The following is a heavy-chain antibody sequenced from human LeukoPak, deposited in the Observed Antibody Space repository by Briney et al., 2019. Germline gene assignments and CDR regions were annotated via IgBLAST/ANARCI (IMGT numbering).Heavy chain of an antibody. CDR2: IIPIFGTA. CDR1: GGTFSSYA. CDR3: ARDYYDSSGFLNWFDP. J-gene: IGHJ5*02. D-gene: IGHD3-22*01. V-gene: IGHV1-69*01. Sequence: GSSVKVSCKASGGTFSSYAISWVRQAPGQGLEWMGGIIPIFGTANYAQKFQGRVTITADESTSTAYMDLSSLRSEDTAVYYCARDYYDSSGFLNWFDPWGQGTLVTVSS.